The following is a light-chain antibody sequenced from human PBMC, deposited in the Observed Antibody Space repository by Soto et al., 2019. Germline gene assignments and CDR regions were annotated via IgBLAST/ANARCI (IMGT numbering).Light chain of an antibody. CDR2: EVS. V-gene: IGLV2-14*01. Sequence: QSALTQPASVSGSPGQSITISCTGTSSDVGGYNYVSWYQQHPGKAPKLMIYEVSNRPSGVSNRFSGSKSGNTAFLTISGLQAEDEADYYCSSYTRSSTHWVFGGGTKLTVL. CDR1: SSDVGGYNY. J-gene: IGLJ3*02. CDR3: SSYTRSSTHWV.